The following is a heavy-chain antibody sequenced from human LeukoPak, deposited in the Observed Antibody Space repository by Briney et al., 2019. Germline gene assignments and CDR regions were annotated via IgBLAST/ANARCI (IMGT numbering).Heavy chain of an antibody. D-gene: IGHD3-16*02. Sequence: SVKVSCKASGGTFSSYAISWVRQAPGQGLEWMGGIIPIFGTANYAQKFQGRVTITTDESTSTAYMELSSLRSEDTAVYYCAGNVGLSDKYFQHWGQGTLVTVFS. CDR3: AGNVGLSDKYFQH. V-gene: IGHV1-69*05. CDR2: IIPIFGTA. J-gene: IGHJ1*01. CDR1: GGTFSSYA.